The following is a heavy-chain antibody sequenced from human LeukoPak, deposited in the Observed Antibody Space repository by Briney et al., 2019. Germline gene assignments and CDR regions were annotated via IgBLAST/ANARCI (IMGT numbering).Heavy chain of an antibody. D-gene: IGHD5-24*01. CDR3: ARGGGYNSPFGY. CDR1: GGSISSYY. V-gene: IGHV4-59*12. CDR2: ISYSGNT. J-gene: IGHJ4*02. Sequence: SETLSLTCTVSGGSISSYYWSWIRQPPGKGLEWIGYISYSGNTNYNPSLKSRVTISVDTAKNQFSLKHKPLTAADTAVYYCARGGGYNSPFGYWGQGTLVTVSS.